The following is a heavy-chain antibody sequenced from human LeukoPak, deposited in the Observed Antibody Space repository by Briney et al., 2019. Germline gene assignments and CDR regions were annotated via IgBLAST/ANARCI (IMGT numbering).Heavy chain of an antibody. V-gene: IGHV3-21*04. CDR2: ISSSSSYI. CDR1: GFTFSSYS. CDR3: ARVFPGIAAAGIV. Sequence: GGSLRLSCAASGFTFSSYSMNWVRQAPGKGLEWVSSISSSSSYIYYADSVKGRFTISRDNAKNSLYLQMNSLRAEDTAVYYCARVFPGIAAAGIVWGQGTLVTVSS. D-gene: IGHD6-13*01. J-gene: IGHJ4*02.